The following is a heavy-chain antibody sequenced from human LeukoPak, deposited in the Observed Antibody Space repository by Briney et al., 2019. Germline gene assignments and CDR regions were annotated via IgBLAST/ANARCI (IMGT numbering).Heavy chain of an antibody. V-gene: IGHV3-23*01. CDR1: GFSISSYE. CDR2: ITSGFTP. D-gene: IGHD1-26*01. CDR3: AKDYSDSRVGDVFFEY. J-gene: IGHJ4*02. Sequence: GGSLRLSCAASGFSISSYEMNWVRQAPGKGLEWVSGITSGFTPHYADSVKGRFSISRDNSKNTFHLQMNSLRAEDTAVYYCAKDYSDSRVGDVFFEYWGQGTLVTVSS.